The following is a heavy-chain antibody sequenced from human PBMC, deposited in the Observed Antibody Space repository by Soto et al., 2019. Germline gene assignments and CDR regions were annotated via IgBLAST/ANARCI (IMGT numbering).Heavy chain of an antibody. D-gene: IGHD3-22*01. CDR2: ISSSGSTI. J-gene: IGHJ3*02. CDR3: ASFFYYYYDSSVPDAFDI. V-gene: IGHV3-11*01. CDR1: GFTFSDYY. Sequence: PVGSLRLSCAASGFTFSDYYMSWIRRAPGKGLEWVSYISSSGSTIYYADSVKGRFTISRDNAKNSLYLQMNSLRAEDTAVYYCASFFYYYYDSSVPDAFDIWGQGTMVTVSS.